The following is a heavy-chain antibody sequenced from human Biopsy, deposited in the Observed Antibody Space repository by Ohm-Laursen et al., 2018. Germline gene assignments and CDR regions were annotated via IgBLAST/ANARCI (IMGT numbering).Heavy chain of an antibody. D-gene: IGHD3-9*01. CDR3: VREPKTGTAEAWYFDL. J-gene: IGHJ2*01. CDR1: GASVKTSGYF. Sequence: TLSLTCSVSGASVKTSGYFWAWIRQSPGKGLEWIGYISYNERTHYNPSLTSRLAISLDSSNNRISLQLRSVSVADTAVYYCVREPKTGTAEAWYFDLWGRGSPVTVPS. CDR2: ISYNERT. V-gene: IGHV4-31*03.